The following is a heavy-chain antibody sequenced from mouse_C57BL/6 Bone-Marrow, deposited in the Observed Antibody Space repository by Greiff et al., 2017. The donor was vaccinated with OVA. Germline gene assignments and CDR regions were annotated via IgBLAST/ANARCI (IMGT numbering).Heavy chain of an antibody. D-gene: IGHD2-3*01. J-gene: IGHJ4*01. CDR1: GFTFSDYY. V-gene: IGHV5-12*01. CDR2: ISNGGGST. CDR3: ARHRGYYYDY. Sequence: EVHLVESGGGLVQPGGSLKLSCAASGFTFSDYYMYWVRQTPEKRLEWVAYISNGGGSTYYPDTVKGRFTISRDNAKNTLYLQMSRLKSEDTARYYCARHRGYYYDYWRQGTSVTVSS.